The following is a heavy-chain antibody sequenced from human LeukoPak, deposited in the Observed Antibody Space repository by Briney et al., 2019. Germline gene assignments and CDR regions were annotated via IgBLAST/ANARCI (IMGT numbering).Heavy chain of an antibody. D-gene: IGHD2/OR15-2a*01. J-gene: IGHJ3*01. Sequence: GASVKVSCKASGYTSTGDYMYSVRETPGQGLEWMGWINPNSGGTNYAQKFQGRVNMTRDTYISTAYMELSRLRSDDTAVYYCARTFYDTLDSDAFDFWGQGTMVIVSS. CDR2: INPNSGGT. CDR3: ARTFYDTLDSDAFDF. V-gene: IGHV1-2*02. CDR1: GYTSTGDY.